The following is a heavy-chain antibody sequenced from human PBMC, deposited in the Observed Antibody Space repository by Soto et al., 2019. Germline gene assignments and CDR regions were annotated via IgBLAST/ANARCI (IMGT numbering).Heavy chain of an antibody. V-gene: IGHV4-4*02. CDR2: IYHSGST. CDR3: ARISGNWNYYYYYYGMDV. D-gene: IGHD1-7*01. CDR1: GGSISSSNW. J-gene: IGHJ6*02. Sequence: PSETLSLTCAVSGGSISSSNWWSWVRQPPGKGLEWIGEIYHSGSTNYNPSLKSRVTISVDKSKNQFSLKLSSVTAADTAVYYCARISGNWNYYYYYYGMDVWGQGTTVTVS.